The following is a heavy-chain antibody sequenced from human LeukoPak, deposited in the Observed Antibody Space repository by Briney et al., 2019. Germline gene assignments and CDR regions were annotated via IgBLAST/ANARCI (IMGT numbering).Heavy chain of an antibody. CDR2: ISGSGGST. V-gene: IGHV3-23*01. D-gene: IGHD3-22*01. Sequence: GGSLRLSCAASGFTFSSYAMSWVRQAPGKGLEWVSAISGSGGSTYYADSVKGRFTISRDNSKNTLYLQMSSLRAEDTAVYYCAKDPDYDSSGYYYPNWFDPWGQGTLVTVSS. CDR3: AKDPDYDSSGYYYPNWFDP. J-gene: IGHJ5*02. CDR1: GFTFSSYA.